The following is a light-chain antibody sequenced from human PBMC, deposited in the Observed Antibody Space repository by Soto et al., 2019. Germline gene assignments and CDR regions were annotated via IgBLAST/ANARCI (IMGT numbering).Light chain of an antibody. V-gene: IGKV3-20*01. Sequence: EIVLTQSPGTLSLSPGEGATLSCRASQSVTSNYLAWYQQKPGQAPRLLIFGASNRASDIPDRFSGSGSGTDFTLTISRLEPEDFAVYYCQQYGSSPPYTFGQGTKVEIK. CDR3: QQYGSSPPYT. J-gene: IGKJ2*01. CDR2: GAS. CDR1: QSVTSNY.